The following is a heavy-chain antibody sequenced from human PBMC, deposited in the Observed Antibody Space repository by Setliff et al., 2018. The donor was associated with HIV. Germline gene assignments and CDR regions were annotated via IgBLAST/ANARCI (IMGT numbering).Heavy chain of an antibody. CDR3: AKDGISGGAYPPYYFDY. J-gene: IGHJ4*01. V-gene: IGHV3-30*18. CDR1: GFTFNNYG. Sequence: GGSLRLSCAASGFTFNNYGMHWVRQAPGKGLEWVAVVSYDGTTKHYGDSVKGRFTISRDNSKNTLYLQMNSLRVEDTAVYYCAKDGISGGAYPPYYFDYWGHGTLVTVSS. D-gene: IGHD2-15*01. CDR2: VSYDGTTK.